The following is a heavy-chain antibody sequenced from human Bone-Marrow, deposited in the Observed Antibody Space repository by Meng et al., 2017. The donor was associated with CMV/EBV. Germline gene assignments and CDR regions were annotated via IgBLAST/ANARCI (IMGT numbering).Heavy chain of an antibody. Sequence: SVKVSCKASGGTFSSYAISWVRQAPGQGLEWMGGIIPIFGTANYAQKFQGRVTITTDESTSTAYMELSSLRSEDTAVYYCARWEALGYCSSTSCQPIWGQGTMVTVSS. V-gene: IGHV1-69*05. D-gene: IGHD2-2*01. J-gene: IGHJ3*02. CDR2: IIPIFGTA. CDR3: ARWEALGYCSSTSCQPI. CDR1: GGTFSSYA.